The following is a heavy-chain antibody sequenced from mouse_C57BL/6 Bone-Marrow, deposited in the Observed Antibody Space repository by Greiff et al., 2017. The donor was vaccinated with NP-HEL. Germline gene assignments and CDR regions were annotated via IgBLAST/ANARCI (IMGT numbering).Heavy chain of an antibody. D-gene: IGHD2-1*01. V-gene: IGHV1-26*01. CDR2: INPNNGGT. CDR3: ARRGNYGMDY. Sequence: VQLQQSGPELVKPGASVKISCKASGYTFTDYYMNWVKQSHGKSLEWIGDINPNNGGTSYNQKFKGKATLTVDKSSSTAYMELRSLTSEDSAVYYCARRGNYGMDYWGQGTSVTVSS. CDR1: GYTFTDYY. J-gene: IGHJ4*01.